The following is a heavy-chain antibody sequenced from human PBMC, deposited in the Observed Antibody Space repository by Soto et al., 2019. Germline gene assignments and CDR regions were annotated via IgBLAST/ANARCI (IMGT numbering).Heavy chain of an antibody. CDR1: GFSLSPSGVG. CDR3: AHRRGYSSGWTLSYFDY. V-gene: IGHV2-5*01. D-gene: IGHD6-19*01. Sequence: SGPTLVKPTQTLTLTCTFSGFSLSPSGVGVGWIRQPPGKALEWLALIYWNDDKRYSPSLKSRLTITKDTSKNQVVLTMTNMDPVDTATYYCAHRRGYSSGWTLSYFDYWGQGTLVTVSS. CDR2: IYWNDDK. J-gene: IGHJ4*02.